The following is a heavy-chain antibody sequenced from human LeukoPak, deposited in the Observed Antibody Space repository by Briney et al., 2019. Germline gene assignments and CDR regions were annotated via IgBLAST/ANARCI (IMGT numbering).Heavy chain of an antibody. Sequence: PGRSLRLSCAASGFSFSSYGMHWVRQAPGKGLEWVAVISYDGSNKHYADSVKGRFTISRDNSKNTLYVQMNSLRAEDTAVYYCARSGSYLTHYFDYWGQGTLVTVSS. D-gene: IGHD1-26*01. CDR3: ARSGSYLTHYFDY. CDR1: GFSFSSYG. CDR2: ISYDGSNK. J-gene: IGHJ4*02. V-gene: IGHV3-30*03.